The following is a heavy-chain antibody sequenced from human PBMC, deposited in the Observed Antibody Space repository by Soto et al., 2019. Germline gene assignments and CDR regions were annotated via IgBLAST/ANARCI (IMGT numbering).Heavy chain of an antibody. CDR2: INPSGGST. CDR1: GYTFTSYY. V-gene: IGHV1-46*01. Sequence: QVQLVQSGAEVKKPGASVKVSCKASGYTFTSYYMHWVRQAPGQGLEWMGIINPSGGSTSYAQKFQGRVTMTRDTSTSTVYMELSSLRSEDTAVYYCARDSTELNTMIVVAPYTPKYYFDYWGQGTLVTVSS. J-gene: IGHJ4*02. D-gene: IGHD3-22*01. CDR3: ARDSTELNTMIVVAPYTPKYYFDY.